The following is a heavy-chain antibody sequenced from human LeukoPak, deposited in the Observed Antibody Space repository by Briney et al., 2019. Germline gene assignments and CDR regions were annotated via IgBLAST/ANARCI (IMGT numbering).Heavy chain of an antibody. Sequence: GASVKVSCKASGYTFSGYGISWVRQAPGQGLEWMGWISGNNGNIKYAQKVQGRVTMTTDTSTSTAYMELRSLRSDDTAVYYCARDSISGLNAFDIWGQGTMVTVSS. J-gene: IGHJ3*02. CDR1: GYTFSGYG. CDR2: ISGNNGNI. D-gene: IGHD6-19*01. V-gene: IGHV1-18*01. CDR3: ARDSISGLNAFDI.